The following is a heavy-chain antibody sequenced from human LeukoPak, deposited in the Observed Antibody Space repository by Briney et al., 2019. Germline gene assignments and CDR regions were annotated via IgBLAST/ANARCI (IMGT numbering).Heavy chain of an antibody. CDR1: GFTFSGYW. D-gene: IGHD1-26*01. Sequence: PGGSLRLSCAASGFTFSGYWMHWVRQAPGKGLAWVSVIRSDGSITTYADSVKGRFTISRDNAKNSLSLQMNSLRAEDTAIYYCARDRRVGATWSVGAFDIWGQGTTVTVSS. CDR2: IRSDGSIT. CDR3: ARDRRVGATWSVGAFDI. V-gene: IGHV3-74*01. J-gene: IGHJ3*02.